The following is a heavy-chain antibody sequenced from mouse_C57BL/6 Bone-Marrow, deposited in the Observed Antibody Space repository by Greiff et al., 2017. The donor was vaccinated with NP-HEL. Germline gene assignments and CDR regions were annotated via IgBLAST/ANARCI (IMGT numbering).Heavy chain of an antibody. Sequence: VQLVESGPGLVAPSQSLSITCTVSGFSLTSYGVSWVRQPPGKGLEWLGVIQGDGSTNYHSALISRQSIGKDNSKSQVFIKLNNLQTADTATYYCANDGYYWFAYWGQGTLVTVSA. D-gene: IGHD2-3*01. CDR1: GFSLTSYG. V-gene: IGHV2-3*01. J-gene: IGHJ3*01. CDR3: ANDGYYWFAY. CDR2: IQGDGST.